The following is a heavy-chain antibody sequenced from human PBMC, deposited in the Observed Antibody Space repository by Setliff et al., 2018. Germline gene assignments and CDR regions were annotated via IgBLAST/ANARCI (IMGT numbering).Heavy chain of an antibody. CDR3: AKDPGIDTAMAIRYYYYGMDV. J-gene: IGHJ6*02. CDR1: GFTFSSYS. V-gene: IGHV3-23*01. D-gene: IGHD5-18*01. Sequence: PGGSLRLSCAASGFTFSSYSMNWVRPAPGKGLEWVSAISGSGGSTYYADSVKGRFTISSDNSKNTLYLQRNSLRAEATAVYYCAKDPGIDTAMAIRYYYYGMDVWGQGTTVTVSS. CDR2: ISGSGGST.